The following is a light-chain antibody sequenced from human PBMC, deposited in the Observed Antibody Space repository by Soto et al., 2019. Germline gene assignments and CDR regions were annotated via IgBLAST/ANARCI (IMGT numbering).Light chain of an antibody. J-gene: IGKJ1*01. V-gene: IGKV3-20*01. CDR3: QQYGTSRPWA. CDR1: QSISSYY. CDR2: GAS. Sequence: EIVLTQSPGTLSLSPGERATLSCRASQSISSYYLAWYQQKPGQAPRLLIHGASSRATVITDRFSGSGSGTDFPLTISRMEPEDFAVYYCQQYGTSRPWAFGQGTKVEIK.